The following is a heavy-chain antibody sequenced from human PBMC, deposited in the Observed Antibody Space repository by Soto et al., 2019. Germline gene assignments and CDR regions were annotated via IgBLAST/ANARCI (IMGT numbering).Heavy chain of an antibody. Sequence: GGSLRLSCAASGFTFSSYAMHWVRQAPGKGLEWVAVISYDGSNKYYADSVKGRFTISRDNSKNTLYLQVNSLRAEDTAVYYCARVYCSSTSCYPYYYYGMDVWGQGTTVTVSS. D-gene: IGHD2-2*01. V-gene: IGHV3-30-3*01. CDR2: ISYDGSNK. CDR3: ARVYCSSTSCYPYYYYGMDV. CDR1: GFTFSSYA. J-gene: IGHJ6*02.